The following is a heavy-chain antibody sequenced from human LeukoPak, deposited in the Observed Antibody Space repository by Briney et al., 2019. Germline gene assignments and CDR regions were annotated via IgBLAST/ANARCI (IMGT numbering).Heavy chain of an antibody. D-gene: IGHD2/OR15-2a*01. CDR3: ARGLYTFYTFDI. Sequence: SETLSLTCAVYGGSLNGYYWSWIRQFPGKGLEWIREITHSGSFNYNASLKSRVTITVDTSKNQFSLKLTSVTAADTALYYCARGLYTFYTFDIWGHGTMVAVSS. CDR2: ITHSGSF. CDR1: GGSLNGYY. J-gene: IGHJ3*02. V-gene: IGHV4-34*01.